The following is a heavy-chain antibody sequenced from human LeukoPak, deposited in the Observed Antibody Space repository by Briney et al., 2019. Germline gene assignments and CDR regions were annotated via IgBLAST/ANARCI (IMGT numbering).Heavy chain of an antibody. CDR1: GGSISSSNW. CDR3: ASMGVDTTMVTPEYFQH. J-gene: IGHJ1*01. D-gene: IGHD5-18*01. Sequence: SETLSLTCAVSGGSISSSNWWSWVRQPPGKGLEWIGTIYYSGSTYYNPSLKSRVTISVDTSKKQFSLKLSSVTAADTAVYYCASMGVDTTMVTPEYFQHWGQGTLVTVSS. V-gene: IGHV4-4*02. CDR2: IYYSGST.